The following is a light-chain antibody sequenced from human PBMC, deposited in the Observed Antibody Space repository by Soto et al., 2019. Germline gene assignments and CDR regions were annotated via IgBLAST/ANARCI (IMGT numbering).Light chain of an antibody. CDR3: SSYTSSITLV. Sequence: QSALTQPASVSASPGQSITISCTGTRGDIGGYNYVSWYQQHPGKAPKLMIYDVYHRPSGVSNRFSASKSGNTASLTISGLQAEDEADYYCSSYTSSITLVFGTGTQLTVL. CDR2: DVY. J-gene: IGLJ1*01. CDR1: RGDIGGYNY. V-gene: IGLV2-14*03.